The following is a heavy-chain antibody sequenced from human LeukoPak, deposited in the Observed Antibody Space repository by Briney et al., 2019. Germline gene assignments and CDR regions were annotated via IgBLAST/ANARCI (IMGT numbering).Heavy chain of an antibody. J-gene: IGHJ4*02. V-gene: IGHV3-30*03. CDR3: ARDRACNYFDY. Sequence: TGGSLRLSCAPSGFTFSRHGMHWVRQAPGKGLEWVAIISNDGSRKYYAHSVEGRFTISRDNSKNTLYLQMDSLRAEDTAVYYCARDRACNYFDYWGQGTLVTVSS. CDR2: ISNDGSRK. CDR1: GFTFSRHG.